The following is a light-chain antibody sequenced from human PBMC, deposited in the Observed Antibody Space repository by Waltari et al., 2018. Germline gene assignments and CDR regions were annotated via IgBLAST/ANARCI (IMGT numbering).Light chain of an antibody. CDR1: QSLLHSGGKTY. Sequence: DIVMTQTPLSLPVTPGEPASISCRSSQSLLHSGGKTYLYWYLQKPGQSPQPLIHEVSNRASGVPDRFSGSGSGTDFTLKISRVEAEDVGVYYCMQGIQLPYSFGQGTKVEIK. CDR3: MQGIQLPYS. J-gene: IGKJ2*03. V-gene: IGKV2D-29*02. CDR2: EVS.